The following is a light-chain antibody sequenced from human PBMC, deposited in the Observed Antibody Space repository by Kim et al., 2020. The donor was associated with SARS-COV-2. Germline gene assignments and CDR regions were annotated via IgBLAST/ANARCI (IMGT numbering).Light chain of an antibody. J-gene: IGKJ2*01. CDR3: QQYGTSPRYT. Sequence: SPGERATLSCRTSRSVAYSYLAWYQQKPGQAPRLLVYGASSRATGIPDRFSGSESGTDFILTISRLEPEDFAVYYCQQYGTSPRYTFGQGTKLEI. CDR2: GAS. CDR1: RSVAYSY. V-gene: IGKV3-20*01.